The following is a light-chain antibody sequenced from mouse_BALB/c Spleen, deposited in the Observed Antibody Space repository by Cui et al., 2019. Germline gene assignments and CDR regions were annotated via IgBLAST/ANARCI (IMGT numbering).Light chain of an antibody. V-gene: IGKV4-58*01. J-gene: IGKJ2*01. Sequence: ENVLTQSPAIMAASLGQKVTMTCSASSSVSSSYLNWYQQKSGASPKPLIHRTSNLASGVPARFSGSGSGTSYSLTISSVEAEDDATYYCQQWSGYPYTFGGGTKLEIK. CDR3: QQWSGYPYT. CDR1: SSVSSSY. CDR2: RTS.